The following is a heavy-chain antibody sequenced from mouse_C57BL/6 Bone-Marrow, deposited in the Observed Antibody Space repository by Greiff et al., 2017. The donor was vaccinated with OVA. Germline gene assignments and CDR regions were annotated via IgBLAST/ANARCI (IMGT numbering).Heavy chain of an antibody. Sequence: EVHLVESAGGLVQPGSSMKLSCTASGFTFSDYYMAWVRQVPEKGLEWVANINYDGSSTYYLDSLKSRFIISRDNAKNILYLQMSSLKSEDTATYYCARDRGYYGSRGNYFDYWGQGTTLTVSS. V-gene: IGHV5-16*01. CDR3: ARDRGYYGSRGNYFDY. D-gene: IGHD1-1*01. CDR1: GFTFSDYY. J-gene: IGHJ2*01. CDR2: INYDGSST.